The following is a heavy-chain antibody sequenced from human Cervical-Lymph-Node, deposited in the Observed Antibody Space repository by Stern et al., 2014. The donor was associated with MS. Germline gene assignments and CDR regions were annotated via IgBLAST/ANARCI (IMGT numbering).Heavy chain of an antibody. CDR1: SGSIRSGGYY. CDR2: IHYSGNT. J-gene: IGHJ4*02. D-gene: IGHD1-14*01. Sequence: QVQLQESGPGLVKPSQTLSLTCTVSSGSIRSGGYYWSWIRQPPGKGLEWIGHIHYSGNTYYNPSLMRRVIISVDTSKSQFSLKLTSVTVADTAVYYCARMGTSLDYWGLGTLVTVSS. CDR3: ARMGTSLDY. V-gene: IGHV4-31*03.